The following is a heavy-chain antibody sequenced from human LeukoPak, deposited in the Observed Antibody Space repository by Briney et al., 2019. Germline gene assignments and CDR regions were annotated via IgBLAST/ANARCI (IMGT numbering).Heavy chain of an antibody. V-gene: IGHV1-46*01. CDR1: GYTFTSYY. J-gene: IGHJ4*02. Sequence: ASVKVSCKASGYTFTSYYMHWVRPAPGQGLEWMGIINPSGGSTSYAQKFQGRVTMTRDTSTSTVYMELSSLRSEDTAVYYCARDHSSGWLFDYWGQGTLVTVSS. CDR3: ARDHSSGWLFDY. CDR2: INPSGGST. D-gene: IGHD6-19*01.